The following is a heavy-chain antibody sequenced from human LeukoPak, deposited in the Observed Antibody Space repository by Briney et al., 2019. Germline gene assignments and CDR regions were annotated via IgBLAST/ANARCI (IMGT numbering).Heavy chain of an antibody. V-gene: IGHV3-74*01. Sequence: GGSLRLSCAASGFTFSSYWMDWVRQAPGKGLVWVSGINSDGRMTRYAESVKGRFTISRDNAKNTLYLQMNSPRAEDTSVYYCARVGSTDSPHAFDIWGQGTMVTVSS. J-gene: IGHJ3*02. D-gene: IGHD2-21*02. CDR2: INSDGRMT. CDR3: ARVGSTDSPHAFDI. CDR1: GFTFSSYW.